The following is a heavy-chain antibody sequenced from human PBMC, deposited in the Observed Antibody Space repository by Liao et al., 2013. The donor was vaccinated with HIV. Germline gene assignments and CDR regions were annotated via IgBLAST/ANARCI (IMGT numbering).Heavy chain of an antibody. Sequence: QVQLQESGPGLVKPSQTLSLTCTVSGGSISSGTYYWSWIRQPAGKGLEWIGRIYTSGSTNYNPSLKSRVTISIDTSTNRLSLKLSSVTAADTAVYYCARATHPYSNGEYFQYWGQGHPGHRLL. CDR3: ARATHPYSNGEYFQY. D-gene: IGHD4-11*01. CDR1: GGSISSGTYY. CDR2: IYTSGST. V-gene: IGHV4-61*02. J-gene: IGHJ1*01.